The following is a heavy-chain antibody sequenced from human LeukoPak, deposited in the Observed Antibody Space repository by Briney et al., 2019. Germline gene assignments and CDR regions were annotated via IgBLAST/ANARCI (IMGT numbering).Heavy chain of an antibody. CDR2: IYYSGST. CDR3: ARSPYYYDSSGYYVDY. V-gene: IGHV4-39*07. D-gene: IGHD3-22*01. J-gene: IGHJ4*02. CDR1: GGSISSSSYY. Sequence: PSETLSLTCTVSGGSISSSSYYWGWIRQPPGKGLEWIGRIYYSGSTYYNPSLKSRVTISVDTSKNQFSLKLSSVTAADTAVYYCARSPYYYDSSGYYVDYWGQGTLVTVSS.